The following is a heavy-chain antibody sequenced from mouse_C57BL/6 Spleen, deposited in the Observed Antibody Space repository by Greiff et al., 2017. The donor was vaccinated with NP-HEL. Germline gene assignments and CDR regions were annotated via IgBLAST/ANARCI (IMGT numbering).Heavy chain of an antibody. CDR3: ASDYGSKQGYGC. J-gene: IGHJ3*01. V-gene: IGHV1-80*01. CDR1: GYAFSSYW. D-gene: IGHD1-1*01. CDR2: IYPGDGDT. Sequence: VQLQQSGAELVKPGASVKISCKASGYAFSSYWMNWVKQRPGQGLEWIGQIYPGDGDTNYNEKFKGKATLTADKSSSTAYMQLSSLTSEDSAVYYCASDYGSKQGYGCWGKGTLVTVAA.